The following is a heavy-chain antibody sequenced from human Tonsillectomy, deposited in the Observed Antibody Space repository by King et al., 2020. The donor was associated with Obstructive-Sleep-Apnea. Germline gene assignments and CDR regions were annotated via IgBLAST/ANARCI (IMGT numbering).Heavy chain of an antibody. CDR3: AKGRTSSSWAGGY. Sequence: VQLVESGGGLVQPGGSLRLSCAASGFTFSSYAMSWVRQAPGQGLEWVSAISGSGCSTYYADSVKGRFTISRDNSKNTLYLQMNSLRAEDTAVYYCAKGRTSSSWAGGYWGQGTLVTVSS. CDR2: ISGSGCST. D-gene: IGHD6-13*01. V-gene: IGHV3-23*04. J-gene: IGHJ4*02. CDR1: GFTFSSYA.